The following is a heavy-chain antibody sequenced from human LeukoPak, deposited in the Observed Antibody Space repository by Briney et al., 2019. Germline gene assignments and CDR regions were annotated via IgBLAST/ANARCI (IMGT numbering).Heavy chain of an antibody. D-gene: IGHD1-26*01. J-gene: IGHJ4*02. Sequence: SETLSLTCTVSGGSISSYYRSWIRQPPGKGLEWIGYIYYSGSTNYNPSLKSRVTISVDTSKSQFSLKLSSVTAADTAVYYCARLVGATRGFDYWGQGTLVTVSS. CDR1: GGSISSYY. CDR3: ARLVGATRGFDY. V-gene: IGHV4-59*08. CDR2: IYYSGST.